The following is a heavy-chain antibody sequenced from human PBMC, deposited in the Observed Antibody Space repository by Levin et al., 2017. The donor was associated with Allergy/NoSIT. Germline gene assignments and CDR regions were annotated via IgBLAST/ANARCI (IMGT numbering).Heavy chain of an antibody. CDR2: INHSGST. Sequence: SETLSLTCAVYGGSFSGYYWSWIRQPPGKGLEWIGEINHSGSTNYNPSLKSRVTISVDTSKNQFSLKLSSVTAADTAVYYCAIPLRRDYYGSGSYYQHWGQGTLVTVSS. CDR1: GGSFSGYY. J-gene: IGHJ4*02. CDR3: AIPLRRDYYGSGSYYQH. V-gene: IGHV4-34*01. D-gene: IGHD3-10*01.